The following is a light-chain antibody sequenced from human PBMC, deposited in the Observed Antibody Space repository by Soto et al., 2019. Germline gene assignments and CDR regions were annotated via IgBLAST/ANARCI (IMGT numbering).Light chain of an antibody. CDR2: GAS. V-gene: IGKV3-15*01. CDR3: QQYNNWPRT. Sequence: ERVMTQSPATLSVSPGERATLSCRASPSVSSDLAWYQQKPGQAPRLLIYGASTRATGIPAKFSGSGSGTEFTLTISGLQSEDFAVYYGQQYNNWPRTCGQGTKLEIK. J-gene: IGKJ2*01. CDR1: PSVSSD.